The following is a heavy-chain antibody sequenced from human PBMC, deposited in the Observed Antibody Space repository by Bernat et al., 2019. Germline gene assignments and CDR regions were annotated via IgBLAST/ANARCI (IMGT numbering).Heavy chain of an antibody. V-gene: IGHV3-53*02. J-gene: IGHJ4*02. CDR2: IYRGGNT. Sequence: VQLVETGGGLIQPGGSLRLSCAASGLSVSSSYMSWVRQAPGKGLEWVSVIYRGGNTYYADSVKGRFTISRDNSKNTLYLQMDSLRAEDTAVYYCVRDSYCGGDCLDCWGQGTLVTVSS. CDR1: GLSVSSSY. D-gene: IGHD2-21*01. CDR3: VRDSYCGGDCLDC.